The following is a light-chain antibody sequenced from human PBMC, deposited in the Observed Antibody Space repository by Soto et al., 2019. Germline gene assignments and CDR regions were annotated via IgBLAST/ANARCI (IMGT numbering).Light chain of an antibody. J-gene: IGKJ1*01. CDR1: QSVSSN. Sequence: EIVMTQSPASLSVSPGERATLSCRASQSVSSNLAWYQQKPGQAPRLLIYGASTGATGVPARFSGSGSGTDFTLTISSLQSEDFAVCYCQQYNNWPRTFGQGTKVEIK. CDR2: GAS. CDR3: QQYNNWPRT. V-gene: IGKV3-15*01.